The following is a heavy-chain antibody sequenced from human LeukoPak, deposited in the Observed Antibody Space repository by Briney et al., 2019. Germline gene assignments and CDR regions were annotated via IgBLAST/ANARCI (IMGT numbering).Heavy chain of an antibody. J-gene: IGHJ1*01. CDR1: GGSISSYY. V-gene: IGHV4-59*01. CDR2: IYYSGST. Sequence: SETLSPTCTVSGGSISSYYWSWIRQPPGKGLEWIGYIYYSGSTNYNPSLKSRVTISVDTSKNQFSLKLSSVTAADTAVYYCARDGGFLSAMGRGFQHWGQGTLVTVSS. D-gene: IGHD5-18*01. CDR3: ARDGGFLSAMGRGFQH.